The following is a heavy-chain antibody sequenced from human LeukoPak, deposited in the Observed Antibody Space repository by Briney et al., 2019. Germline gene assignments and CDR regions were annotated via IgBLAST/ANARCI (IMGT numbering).Heavy chain of an antibody. CDR3: AEIYGYGDYDAFDI. D-gene: IGHD4-17*01. CDR1: GGSISSNTYY. Sequence: SETLSLTCTVSGGSISSNTYYWGWIRQPPGKGLEWIGSIYYSGSTYYSPSRKSRVTISVDTSKNQFSLKLSSVTAADTAVYYCAEIYGYGDYDAFDIWGQGTMVTVSS. J-gene: IGHJ3*02. CDR2: IYYSGST. V-gene: IGHV4-39*07.